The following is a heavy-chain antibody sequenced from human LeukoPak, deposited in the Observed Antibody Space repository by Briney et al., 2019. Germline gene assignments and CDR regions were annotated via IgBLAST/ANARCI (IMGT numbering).Heavy chain of an antibody. CDR3: AKLTTYYYDSSGYPADDY. V-gene: IGHV3-74*01. CDR1: GFTFSSYW. Sequence: GGSLRLSCAASGFTFSSYWMHWVRQAPGKGLMWVSRINSDGSITNYADSVKGRFTISRDNAKNTLYLQMNSLGAEDTAVYYCAKLTTYYYDSSGYPADDYWGQGTLVTVSS. CDR2: INSDGSIT. D-gene: IGHD3-22*01. J-gene: IGHJ4*02.